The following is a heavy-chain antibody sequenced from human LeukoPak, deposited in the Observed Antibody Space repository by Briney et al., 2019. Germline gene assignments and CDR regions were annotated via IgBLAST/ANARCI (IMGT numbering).Heavy chain of an antibody. CDR3: AGEKFDI. Sequence: GRSLRLSCVASGFSFSKYAMDWVRQAPGKGLEWVAIISKDGSMRYYADSVKGRFTVSRDNSNNTLSLQMNSLKSEDTAVYYCAGEKFDIWGQGTMVTVSA. V-gene: IGHV3-30*04. CDR2: ISKDGSMR. CDR1: GFSFSKYA. J-gene: IGHJ3*02.